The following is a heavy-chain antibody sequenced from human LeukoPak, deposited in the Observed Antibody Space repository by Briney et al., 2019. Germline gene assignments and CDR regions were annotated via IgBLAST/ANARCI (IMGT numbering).Heavy chain of an antibody. CDR3: ARSGKLGGYCSSTSCYPIDY. Sequence: SETLSLTCAVYGGSFSGYYWSWIRQPPGKGLEWIGEINHSGSTNYNPSLKSRVTISVDTSKNQFSLKLSSVTAADTAVYYCARSGKLGGYCSSTSCYPIDYWGQDPLVTVSS. D-gene: IGHD2-2*01. CDR1: GGSFSGYY. J-gene: IGHJ4*02. V-gene: IGHV4-34*01. CDR2: INHSGST.